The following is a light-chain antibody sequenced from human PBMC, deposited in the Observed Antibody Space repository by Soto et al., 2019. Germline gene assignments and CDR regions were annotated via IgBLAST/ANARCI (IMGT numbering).Light chain of an antibody. V-gene: IGLV2-18*02. CDR1: SSDVGSYNR. J-gene: IGLJ1*01. CDR3: SSYTSSDTYV. Sequence: QSALTQPPSVSGSPGQSVTISCTGTSSDVGSYNRVSWYQQPPGTAPKLMIYEVTNRPSGVSDRFSGSKSGNTASLTISGLQAEDEADYYCSSYTSSDTYVFGTGTKVTVL. CDR2: EVT.